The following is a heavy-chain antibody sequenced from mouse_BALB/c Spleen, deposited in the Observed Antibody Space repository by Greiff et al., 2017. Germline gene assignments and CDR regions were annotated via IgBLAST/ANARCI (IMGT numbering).Heavy chain of an antibody. D-gene: IGHD2-4*01. J-gene: IGHJ1*01. CDR3: ARDSLYYDYDDYCDV. CDR1: GISITTGNYS. V-gene: IGHV3-5*02. Sequence: EVKLEESGPGLVKPSQTVSLTCTVTGISITTGNYSWSWIRQFPGHKLDGIGYIYYSGTITYNPSLTSRTTITSDTSKNQFYLEMNSLTAEVTATYYCARDSLYYDYDDYCDVWGAGTTVTVSS. CDR2: IYYSGTI.